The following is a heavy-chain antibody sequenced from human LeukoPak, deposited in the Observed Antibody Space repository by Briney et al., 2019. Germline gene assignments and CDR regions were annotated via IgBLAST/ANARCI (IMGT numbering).Heavy chain of an antibody. J-gene: IGHJ4*02. CDR1: GGSFSGYY. CDR2: INHSGST. D-gene: IGHD3-16*01. CDR3: ASFIREFDY. Sequence: SETLSLTCAVYGGSFSGYYWSWIRQPPGKGLEWIGEINHSGSTNYNPSLKSRVTISVDTSKNQFSLKLSSVTAADTAVYYCASFIREFDYWGQGTLVTVSS. V-gene: IGHV4-34*01.